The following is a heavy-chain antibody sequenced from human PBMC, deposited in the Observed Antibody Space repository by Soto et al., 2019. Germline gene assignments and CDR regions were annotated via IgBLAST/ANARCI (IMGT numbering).Heavy chain of an antibody. J-gene: IGHJ4*01. CDR2: VNANSGNT. D-gene: IGHD1-26*01. CDR3: AGENFPQRGSYYAF. Sequence: ASVKVSCKASGCTYNRDDIDWVRQTTGQGLEWMEWVNANSGNTDCAQKFQGRVTITGDTYTSTACMELSSLRSEDTAIYCCAGENFPQRGSYYAFWGQGTLVTVSS. V-gene: IGHV1-8*03. CDR1: GCTYNRDD.